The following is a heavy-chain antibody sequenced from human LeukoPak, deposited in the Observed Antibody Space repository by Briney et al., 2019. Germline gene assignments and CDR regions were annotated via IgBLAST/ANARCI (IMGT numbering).Heavy chain of an antibody. CDR1: GFTFSSYG. CDR3: ARGPNSNWSGLDF. V-gene: IGHV3-33*01. CDR2: IWYDGSNK. Sequence: GGSLRLSCAASGFTFSSYGMHWVRQAPGKGLEWVAVIWYDGSNKYYADSVRGRFTISRDNSKNTLYLQMNSLRAEDTAVYYCARGPNSNWSGLDFWGQGTLLTVSS. D-gene: IGHD6-6*01. J-gene: IGHJ4*02.